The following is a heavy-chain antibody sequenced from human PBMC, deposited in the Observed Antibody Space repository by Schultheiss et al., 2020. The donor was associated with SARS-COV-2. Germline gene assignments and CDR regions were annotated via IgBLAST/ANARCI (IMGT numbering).Heavy chain of an antibody. J-gene: IGHJ4*02. V-gene: IGHV3-23*01. D-gene: IGHD1-26*01. CDR2: ISGSGGST. CDR3: ARAPSIVGATGVY. CDR1: GFTFSSYW. Sequence: GGSLRLSCAASGFTFSSYWMSWVRQAPGKGLEWVSAISGSGGSTYYADSVKGRFTISRDNAKNTLYLQMNSLRAEDTAVYYCARAPSIVGATGVYWGQGTLVTVSS.